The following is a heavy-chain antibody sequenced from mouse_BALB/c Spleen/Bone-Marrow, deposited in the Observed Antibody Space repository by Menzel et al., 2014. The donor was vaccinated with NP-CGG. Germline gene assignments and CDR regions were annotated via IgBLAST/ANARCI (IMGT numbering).Heavy chain of an antibody. Sequence: VKLVESGAGLVKPGASVKLSCKASGYTFTGHIIHWVKQRSGQGLEWIGWFYPGSGSIKYNEKFKDKATLTADKSSSTVYMELSRLTSEDSAVYFCARHGYGSSAWFAYWGQGTLVTVSA. CDR2: FYPGSGSI. CDR1: GYTFTGHI. J-gene: IGHJ3*01. D-gene: IGHD1-1*01. CDR3: ARHGYGSSAWFAY. V-gene: IGHV1-62-2*01.